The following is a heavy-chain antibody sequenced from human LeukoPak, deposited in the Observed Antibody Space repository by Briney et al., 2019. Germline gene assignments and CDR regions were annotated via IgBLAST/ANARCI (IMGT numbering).Heavy chain of an antibody. D-gene: IGHD3-22*01. J-gene: IGHJ5*02. CDR2: ISGSGGST. CDR3: AKEGYYYDSSGYH. V-gene: IGHV3-23*01. Sequence: GGSLRLSCAAPGFTFSSYAMSWVRQAPGKGLEWVSAISGSGGSTYYADPVTGRFTISRDNSKNTLYLQMNSLRAEGTAVYYCAKEGYYYDSSGYHWGQGTLVTVSS. CDR1: GFTFSSYA.